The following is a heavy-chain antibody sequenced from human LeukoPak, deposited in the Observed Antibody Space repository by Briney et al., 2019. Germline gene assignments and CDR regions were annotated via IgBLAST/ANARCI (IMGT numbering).Heavy chain of an antibody. D-gene: IGHD3-3*01. CDR1: GGTFSSYT. Sequence: GASVKVSXKASGGTFSSYTISWMRQAPGQGLEWMGRIIPILGIANYAQKFQGRVTITADKSTSTAYMELSSLRSEDTAVYYCARDRFVDYDFWSGCYPPAEIDYWGQGTLVTVSS. V-gene: IGHV1-69*04. CDR3: ARDRFVDYDFWSGCYPPAEIDY. J-gene: IGHJ4*02. CDR2: IIPILGIA.